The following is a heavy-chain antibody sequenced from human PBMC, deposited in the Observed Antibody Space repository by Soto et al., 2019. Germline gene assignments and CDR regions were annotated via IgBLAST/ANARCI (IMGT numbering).Heavy chain of an antibody. Sequence: PSETLSLTCTVSGGSISSGGYYWSWIRQHPGKGLEWIGYIYYSGSTYYNPSLKSRVTISVDTSKNQFSLKLSSVTAADTAVYYCARDRVPGGQLAYYYYYGMDVWGQGTTVTVSS. J-gene: IGHJ6*02. CDR2: IYYSGST. D-gene: IGHD6-6*01. V-gene: IGHV4-31*03. CDR1: GGSISSGGYY. CDR3: ARDRVPGGQLAYYYYYGMDV.